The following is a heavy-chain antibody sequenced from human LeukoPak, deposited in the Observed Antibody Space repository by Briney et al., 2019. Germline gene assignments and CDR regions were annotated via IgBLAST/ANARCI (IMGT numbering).Heavy chain of an antibody. J-gene: IGHJ4*02. D-gene: IGHD3-22*01. CDR3: ARGWYYDSSGYFVFDY. CDR2: ISSSSRPI. CDR1: GFTFSSYS. Sequence: GGSLRLSCAASGFTFSSYSMNWVRQAPGKGLEWVSYISSSSRPIYYADSVKGRFTISRDNAKNSLYLQMNSLRAEDTAVYYCARGWYYDSSGYFVFDYWGQGPLVTVSS. V-gene: IGHV3-48*04.